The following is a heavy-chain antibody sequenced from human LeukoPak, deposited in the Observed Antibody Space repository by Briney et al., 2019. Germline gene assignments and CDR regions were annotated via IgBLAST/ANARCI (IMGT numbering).Heavy chain of an antibody. CDR3: VRGFSAGY. D-gene: IGHD4/OR15-4a*01. V-gene: IGHV3-7*04. Sequence: GGSLRLSCAASGFTFGNHWMTWVRQAPGKGLEWVANINQGGSEKHYVDSLKGRFTISRDNAKNSLYLQMNSLRTEYTALYYCVRGFSAGYWGQGTLVTVPS. CDR1: GFTFGNHW. CDR2: INQGGSEK. J-gene: IGHJ4*02.